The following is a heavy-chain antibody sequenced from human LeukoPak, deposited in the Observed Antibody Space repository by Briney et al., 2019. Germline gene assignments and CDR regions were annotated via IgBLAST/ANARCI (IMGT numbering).Heavy chain of an antibody. Sequence: SETLSLTCTVSGDSLTGYYWGWIRQPPGKGLEWIGNIYYTGNTYYNPSLKSRVTISVDTSKNQFSLKLSSVTAADTAVHYCARGLSSPEDWFDPWGQGTLVTVSS. J-gene: IGHJ5*02. CDR2: IYYTGNT. CDR3: ARGLSSPEDWFDP. D-gene: IGHD6-13*01. V-gene: IGHV4-39*07. CDR1: GDSLTGYY.